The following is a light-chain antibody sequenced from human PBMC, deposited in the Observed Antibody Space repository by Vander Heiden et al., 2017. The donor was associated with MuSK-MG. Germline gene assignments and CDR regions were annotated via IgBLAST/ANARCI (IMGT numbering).Light chain of an antibody. CDR1: QSVLYSSNNKNY. J-gene: IGKJ2*01. Sequence: DIVMTQSPDSLAVSLGERATINCKSSQSVLYSSNNKNYLAWYQQKPGQPPKLLIYWASTRESGVPDRFSGSGSGTDFTLTISSLHAEDVAVYYCQQYYSTPPYTFGQGTKLEIK. V-gene: IGKV4-1*01. CDR3: QQYYSTPPYT. CDR2: WAS.